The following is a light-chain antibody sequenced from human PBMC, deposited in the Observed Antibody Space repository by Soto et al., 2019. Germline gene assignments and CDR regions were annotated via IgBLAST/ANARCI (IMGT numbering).Light chain of an antibody. Sequence: QSALTQPPSASGSPGQSVTISCTGTSSDVGAYKYVSWYQQYPGKAPKLLIYDVTKRPSGVPDRFSGSKSGITASLPVSGLLPAEEADYYCSSYVGNDIWVFGGGTKVTVL. CDR3: SSYVGNDIWV. CDR2: DVT. J-gene: IGLJ3*02. CDR1: SSDVGAYKY. V-gene: IGLV2-8*01.